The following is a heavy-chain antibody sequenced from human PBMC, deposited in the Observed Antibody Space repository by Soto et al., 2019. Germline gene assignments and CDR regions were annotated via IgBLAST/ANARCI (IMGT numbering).Heavy chain of an antibody. CDR3: ARLSSRYSGSYYTYYYGMDV. Sequence: PGGSLRLSCAASGFTFSSYEMNWVRQAPGKGLEWVSYISSSGSTIYYADSVKGRFTISRDNAKNSLYLQMNSLRAEDTAVYYCARLSSRYSGSYYTYYYGMDVWGQGTTVTVSS. V-gene: IGHV3-48*03. D-gene: IGHD1-26*01. CDR1: GFTFSSYE. J-gene: IGHJ6*02. CDR2: ISSSGSTI.